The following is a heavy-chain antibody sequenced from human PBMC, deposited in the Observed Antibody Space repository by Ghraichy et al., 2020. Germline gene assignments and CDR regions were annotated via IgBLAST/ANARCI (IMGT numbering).Heavy chain of an antibody. Sequence: SETLSLTCTVSGGSISTYYWSWIRQPPGKGLEWIGYIYDSGSTNYNPSLKSRVTMSLDTSNNQFSLKLSSVTAADTAVYYCARDATDYSDTSAFYLNAFDIWGQGTMVTVYS. J-gene: IGHJ3*02. CDR3: ARDATDYSDTSAFYLNAFDI. CDR2: IYDSGST. CDR1: GGSISTYY. V-gene: IGHV4-59*01. D-gene: IGHD3-22*01.